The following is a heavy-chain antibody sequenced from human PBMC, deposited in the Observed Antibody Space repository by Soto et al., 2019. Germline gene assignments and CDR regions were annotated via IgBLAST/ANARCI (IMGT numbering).Heavy chain of an antibody. D-gene: IGHD2-2*01. CDR2: ISTSSSNI. CDR1: GFSFSYYG. J-gene: IGHJ6*03. CDR3: ARETSTGNYYMDV. Sequence: EVQLVESGGGLVQPGGSLRLSCAASGFSFSYYGMNWVRQAPGKGLEWVSYISTSSSNIYYADSVKGRFTISRDNAKNPLSLQMNSLRAADKDVYYCARETSTGNYYMDVWGKGTTVTVSS. V-gene: IGHV3-48*01.